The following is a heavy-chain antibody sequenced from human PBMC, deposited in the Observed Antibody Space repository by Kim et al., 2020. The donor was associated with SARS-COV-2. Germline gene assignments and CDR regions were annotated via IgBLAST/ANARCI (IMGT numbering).Heavy chain of an antibody. Sequence: YADSVKGRFTISRDNAKNALYLQMNSLRAEDTAVYYCARVVYYDSSGYLYWGQGTLVTVSS. V-gene: IGHV3-21*01. CDR3: ARVVYYDSSGYLY. J-gene: IGHJ4*02. D-gene: IGHD3-22*01.